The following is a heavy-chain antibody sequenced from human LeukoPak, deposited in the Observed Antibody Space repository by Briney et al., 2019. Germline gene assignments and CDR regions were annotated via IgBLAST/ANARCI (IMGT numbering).Heavy chain of an antibody. Sequence: SETLSLTCTVSGGSISSYYLSWIRQPPGKGLEWIGYIYYSGSTTYNPSLKSRFTISVDTSKNQFSLKLSSVTAADTAVYYCARSGYYGREFDYWGQGTLVTVSS. V-gene: IGHV4-59*01. CDR2: IYYSGST. CDR3: ARSGYYGREFDY. CDR1: GGSISSYY. D-gene: IGHD3-3*01. J-gene: IGHJ4*02.